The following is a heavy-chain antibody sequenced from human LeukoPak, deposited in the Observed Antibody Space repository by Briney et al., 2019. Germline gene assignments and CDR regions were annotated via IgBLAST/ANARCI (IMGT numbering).Heavy chain of an antibody. V-gene: IGHV1-2*02. CDR2: IDPNDGDT. D-gene: IGHD3-16*01. Sequence: GASVKVSCKASGYTFTDYYVHWVRQAPGQGPEWMGRIDPNDGDTKYAQKFQGRVTLTSDTSISTAYIDLSRLTSDDTAVYYCARGLWGSDFDSWGQGTLVTVSS. CDR3: ARGLWGSDFDS. CDR1: GYTFTDYY. J-gene: IGHJ4*02.